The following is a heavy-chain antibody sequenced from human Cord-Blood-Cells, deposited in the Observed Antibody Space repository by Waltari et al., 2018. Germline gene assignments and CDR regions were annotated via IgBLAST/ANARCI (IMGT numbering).Heavy chain of an antibody. CDR2: INPNSGGT. CDR1: GYTFTGYY. CDR3: ARSRNTDAFDI. V-gene: IGHV1-2*02. D-gene: IGHD1-1*01. J-gene: IGHJ3*02. Sequence: QVQLVQSGAEVKKPGASVKVSCKASGYTFTGYYMTWVRQAPGQGLEWMGWINPNSGGTNYAQKCQGRVTMTRDTSISTAYMELSRLRSDDTAVYYCARSRNTDAFDIWGQGTMVTVSS.